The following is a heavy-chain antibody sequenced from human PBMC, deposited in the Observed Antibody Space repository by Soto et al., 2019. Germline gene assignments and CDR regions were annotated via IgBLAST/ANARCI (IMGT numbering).Heavy chain of an antibody. D-gene: IGHD3-10*01. J-gene: IGHJ4*02. V-gene: IGHV4-34*01. CDR1: GGSFSGYY. CDR2: INDSGST. CDR3: ARGYYGSGSYCH. Sequence: QVQLQQWGAGLLKPSETLSLTCAVYGGSFSGYYWSWIRQPPGKGLEWIGEINDSGSTNYNPSLKSRVTISVDTSKNQFSLKLSSVTAADTAVYYCARGYYGSGSYCHWGQGTLVTVSS.